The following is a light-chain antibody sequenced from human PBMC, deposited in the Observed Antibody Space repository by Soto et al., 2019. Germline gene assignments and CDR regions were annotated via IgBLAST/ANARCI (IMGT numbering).Light chain of an antibody. CDR3: QLTYSTPGWT. V-gene: IGKV1-39*01. Sequence: DIQMTQSPSSLSAYVGDRVTITCRASQSISSYLNWYQQKPGKAPKLLIYAASSLHSGVPSRFSGSGSGTDFTLTISSLQPEDFATYYCQLTYSTPGWTFGQGTKVEIK. J-gene: IGKJ1*01. CDR2: AAS. CDR1: QSISSY.